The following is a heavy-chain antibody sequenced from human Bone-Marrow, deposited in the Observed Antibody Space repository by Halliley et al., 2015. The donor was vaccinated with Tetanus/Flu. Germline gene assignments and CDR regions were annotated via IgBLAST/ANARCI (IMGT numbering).Heavy chain of an antibody. CDR1: GGSITSYY. CDR3: ARFLEIPAAIPDFYGMGA. V-gene: IGHV4-59*01. CDR2: IFYTGST. D-gene: IGHD2-2*01. J-gene: IGHJ6*02. Sequence: TLSLTCTVYGGSITSYYWSWIRQPPGKGLECLGFIFYTGSTSYNPSLNSRVTISVDTSKNQFSLKLSSVTAADTAVYYCARFLEIPAAIPDFYGMGAWGQGSSVTVSS.